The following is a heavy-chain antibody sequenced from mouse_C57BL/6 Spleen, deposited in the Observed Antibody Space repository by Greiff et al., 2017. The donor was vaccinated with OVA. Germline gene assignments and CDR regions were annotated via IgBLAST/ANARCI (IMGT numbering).Heavy chain of an antibody. D-gene: IGHD2-2*01. V-gene: IGHV1-15*01. J-gene: IGHJ3*01. CDR1: GYTFTDYE. CDR2: IDPETGGT. Sequence: QVQLQQSGAELVRPGASVTLSCKASGYTFTDYEMHWVKQTPVHGLEWIGAIDPETGGTAYNQKFKGKAILTADESSSTAYMELRSLTSEDSAVYYCTRGDYYGYEFAYWGQGTLVTVSA. CDR3: TRGDYYGYEFAY.